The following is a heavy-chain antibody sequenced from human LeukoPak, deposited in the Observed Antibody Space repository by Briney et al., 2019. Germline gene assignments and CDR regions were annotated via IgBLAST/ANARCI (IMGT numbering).Heavy chain of an antibody. V-gene: IGHV3-23*01. CDR2: ISGSGGST. CDR3: AKDLTGLYGDYGDY. J-gene: IGHJ4*02. D-gene: IGHD4-17*01. CDR1: GFTFSSYA. Sequence: PGGSLRLSCAASGFTFSSYAMSWVRQAPGKGLEWVSAISGSGGSTYYADSAKGRFTISRDNSKNTLYLQMNSLRAEDTAVYYCAKDLTGLYGDYGDYWGQGTLVTVSS.